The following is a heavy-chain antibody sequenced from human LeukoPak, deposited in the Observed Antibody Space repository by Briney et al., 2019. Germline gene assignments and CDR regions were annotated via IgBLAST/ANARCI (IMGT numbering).Heavy chain of an antibody. CDR3: ATSTFSSSSVGRENWFDP. V-gene: IGHV4-4*09. CDR2: IYTSGST. Sequence: ASETLSLTCTVSGGSISSYYWSWIRQPPGKGLEWIGYIYTSGSTNYNPSLKSRVTISVDTSKNQFSLKLSSVTAADTAVYYCATSTFSSSSVGRENWFDPWGQGTLVTVSS. J-gene: IGHJ5*02. CDR1: GGSISSYY. D-gene: IGHD6-6*01.